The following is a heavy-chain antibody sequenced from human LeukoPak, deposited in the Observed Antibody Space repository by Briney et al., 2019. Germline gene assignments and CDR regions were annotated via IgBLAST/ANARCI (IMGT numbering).Heavy chain of an antibody. J-gene: IGHJ4*02. V-gene: IGHV3-48*03. Sequence: GGSLRLSCAASGFTFSSYEMNWVRQAPGKGLEWVSYISSSGSTIYYADSVKGRFTISRDNSKNTLYLQMNSLRAEDTAVYYCAKDSEPEDGDYGYDYWGQGTLVTVSS. CDR1: GFTFSSYE. D-gene: IGHD4-17*01. CDR2: ISSSGSTI. CDR3: AKDSEPEDGDYGYDY.